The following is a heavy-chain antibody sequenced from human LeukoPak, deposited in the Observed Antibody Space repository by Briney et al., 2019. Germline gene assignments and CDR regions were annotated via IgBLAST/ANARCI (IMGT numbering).Heavy chain of an antibody. CDR1: GGTFSSYA. CDR3: ASFRTYCSGGSCHDAFDI. Sequence: ASVKVSCKASGGTFSSYAISWVRQAPGQGLEWMGIINPSGGSTSYAQKFQGRVTMTRDMSTSTVYMELSSLRSEDTAVYYCASFRTYCSGGSCHDAFDIWGQGTMVTVSS. D-gene: IGHD2-15*01. CDR2: INPSGGST. J-gene: IGHJ3*02. V-gene: IGHV1-46*01.